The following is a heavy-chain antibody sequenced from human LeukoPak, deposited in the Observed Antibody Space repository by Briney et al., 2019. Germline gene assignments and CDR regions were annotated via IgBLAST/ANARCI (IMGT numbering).Heavy chain of an antibody. Sequence: GGSLRLSCAASGFTFSSYAMSWVRQAPGKGLEWVSAISGSGGSTYYADSVKGRFTISRDNSKNTLYLQMNSLRAEDTAVYYCAKQGDTYYYDSSWLGYWGQGTLVTVSS. J-gene: IGHJ4*02. CDR2: ISGSGGST. CDR3: AKQGDTYYYDSSWLGY. CDR1: GFTFSSYA. V-gene: IGHV3-23*01. D-gene: IGHD3-22*01.